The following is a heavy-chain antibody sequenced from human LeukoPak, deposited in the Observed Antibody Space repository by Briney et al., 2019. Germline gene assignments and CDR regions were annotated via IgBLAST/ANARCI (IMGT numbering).Heavy chain of an antibody. Sequence: ASVKVSCKASGYTFTNYGISWVRQAPGQGLEWMGWISAYNGNTNYAQKLQGRVTMTTDTSTSTAYMELRSLRSDDTAVYCCARVRCSGGSCYSNFDYWGRGTLVTVSS. CDR1: GYTFTNYG. D-gene: IGHD2-15*01. J-gene: IGHJ4*02. CDR3: ARVRCSGGSCYSNFDY. CDR2: ISAYNGNT. V-gene: IGHV1-18*01.